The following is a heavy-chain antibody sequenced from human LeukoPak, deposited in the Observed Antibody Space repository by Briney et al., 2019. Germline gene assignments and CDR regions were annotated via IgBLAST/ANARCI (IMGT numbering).Heavy chain of an antibody. Sequence: SETLSLTCTVSGDSISGYYWSWIRQPAGKGLEWIGRIYASGSTNYNPSLRSRVTMSVDTSKNQFSLNLDSVTAADTAVYYCTRHTAKTYSSSSDWFDPWGQGTLVTVSS. V-gene: IGHV4-4*07. D-gene: IGHD6-6*01. J-gene: IGHJ5*02. CDR3: TRHTAKTYSSSSDWFDP. CDR2: IYASGST. CDR1: GDSISGYY.